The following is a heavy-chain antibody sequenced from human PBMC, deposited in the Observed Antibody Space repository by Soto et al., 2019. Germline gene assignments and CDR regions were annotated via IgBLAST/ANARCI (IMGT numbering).Heavy chain of an antibody. CDR1: GFSLTTSGVG. V-gene: IGHV2-5*02. CDR3: AHRILRTVFGLVTTTAIYFDF. Sequence: QITLNESGPTVVKPAETLTLTCTFSGFSLTTSGVGVGWIRQSPGKAPEWLALIYWDDDKGYSASLKSRLTITKDTTKNQVVLTMASVDPADTATYYCAHRILRTVFGLVTTTAIYFDFWGQGTPVVVSS. J-gene: IGHJ4*02. D-gene: IGHD3-3*01. CDR2: IYWDDDK.